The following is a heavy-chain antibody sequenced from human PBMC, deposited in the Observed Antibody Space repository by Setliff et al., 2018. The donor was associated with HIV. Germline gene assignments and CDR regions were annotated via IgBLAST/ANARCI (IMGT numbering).Heavy chain of an antibody. CDR2: IFYSGST. V-gene: IGHV4-39*01. Sequence: SETLSLTCTVSGASISSSSYFWGWIRQPPGKGLEWIGSIFYSGSTYYNPSLKSRVTISVDTSKNQFSLKLSSVTAADTAVYYCARGGMGSSTGYYHYYYMDVWGKGSTVTVSS. D-gene: IGHD6-13*01. J-gene: IGHJ6*03. CDR1: GASISSSSYF. CDR3: ARGGMGSSTGYYHYYYMDV.